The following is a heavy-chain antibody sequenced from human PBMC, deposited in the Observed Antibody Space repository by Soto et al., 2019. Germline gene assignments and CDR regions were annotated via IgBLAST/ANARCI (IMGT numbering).Heavy chain of an antibody. J-gene: IGHJ6*02. CDR1: GFTFSSYG. CDR2: ISYDGSNK. D-gene: IGHD4-17*01. V-gene: IGHV3-30*18. Sequence: QVQLVESGGGVVQPGRSLRLSCAASGFTFSSYGMHWVRQAPGKGLEWVAVISYDGSNKYYADSVKGRFTISRDNSKNTLYLQMNSLRAEDTAVYYCAKVMTTVSTGEDYYYYGMDVWGQGTTVTVSS. CDR3: AKVMTTVSTGEDYYYYGMDV.